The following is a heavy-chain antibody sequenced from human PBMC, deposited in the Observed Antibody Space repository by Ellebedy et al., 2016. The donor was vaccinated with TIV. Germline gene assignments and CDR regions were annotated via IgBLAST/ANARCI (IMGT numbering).Heavy chain of an antibody. CDR3: ARDKEGTMDV. V-gene: IGHV3-23*01. CDR1: GFTFSSYA. CDR2: ISGSGGNT. Sequence: GESLKISCAASGFTFSSYAMSWVRQAPGKGLEWVSTISGSGGNTYYADSVKGRFTISRNNSKNTLYLQMNSLRVEDTAVYYCARDKEGTMDVWGQGTTVTVSS. J-gene: IGHJ6*02. D-gene: IGHD2-15*01.